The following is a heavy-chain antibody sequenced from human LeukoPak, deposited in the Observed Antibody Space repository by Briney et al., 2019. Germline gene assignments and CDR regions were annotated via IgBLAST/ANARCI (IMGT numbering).Heavy chain of an antibody. J-gene: IGHJ6*03. CDR1: GFTFSSYS. Sequence: GGSLRLSCAASGFTFSSYSMNWVRQAPGKGLEWVSYISSSSSTIYYADSVKGRFTISRDNAKNSLYLQMNSLRAEDTAVYYCARDQVSLRQWLVLDYYYYMDVWGKGTTVTVSS. V-gene: IGHV3-48*01. CDR2: ISSSSSTI. D-gene: IGHD6-19*01. CDR3: ARDQVSLRQWLVLDYYYYMDV.